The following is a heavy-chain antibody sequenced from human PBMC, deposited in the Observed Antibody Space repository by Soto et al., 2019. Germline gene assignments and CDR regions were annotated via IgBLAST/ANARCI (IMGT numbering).Heavy chain of an antibody. Sequence: KVSCKASGYTFTSYAMHWVRQAPGQRLEWMGWINAGNGNTKYSQKFQGRVTITRDTSASTAYMELSSLRSEDTAVYYCARSIVVVTALDYWGQGTLVTVS. CDR1: GYTFTSYA. J-gene: IGHJ4*02. D-gene: IGHD2-21*02. CDR3: ARSIVVVTALDY. V-gene: IGHV1-3*01. CDR2: INAGNGNT.